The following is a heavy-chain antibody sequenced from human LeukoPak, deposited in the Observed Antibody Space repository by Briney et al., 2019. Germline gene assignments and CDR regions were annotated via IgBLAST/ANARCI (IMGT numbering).Heavy chain of an antibody. Sequence: GGSLRLSWAASGFTFSSYAVHWVRHAPGKWLECVGVIAYDGRHKYYADSVRGRFTISRDNSKNTLYLQMNRLRDEDMAVYYCAKDWSSSWGLDYWGRGTLVTVCS. CDR3: AKDWSSSWGLDY. D-gene: IGHD2-2*01. CDR2: IAYDGRHK. CDR1: GFTFSSYA. V-gene: IGHV3-30*04. J-gene: IGHJ4*02.